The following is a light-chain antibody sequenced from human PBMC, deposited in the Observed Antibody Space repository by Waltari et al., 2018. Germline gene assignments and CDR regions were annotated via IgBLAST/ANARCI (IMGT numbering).Light chain of an antibody. Sequence: DVQLTQSPSFLSASVGDRVTLTCRASQAISTSLAWYQQTPGKAPKLLIYVASKLQSGVTSRFSGRGSGTEFTLTINGLQPEDFATYFCQHFASYPLTFGGGTKVEIK. CDR3: QHFASYPLT. V-gene: IGKV1-9*01. CDR2: VAS. J-gene: IGKJ4*01. CDR1: QAISTS.